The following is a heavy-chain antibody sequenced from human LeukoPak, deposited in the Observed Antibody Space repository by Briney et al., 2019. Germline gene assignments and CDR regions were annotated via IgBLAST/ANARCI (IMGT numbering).Heavy chain of an antibody. V-gene: IGHV4-31*03. CDR1: GGSISSGGYY. J-gene: IGHJ6*02. CDR2: IYYSGST. D-gene: IGHD6-19*01. Sequence: PSQTLSLTCTVSGGSISSGGYYWSWIRQHPGKGLEWIGYIYYSGSTYYNPSLKSRVTISVDTSKNQFSLKLSSVTAADTAVYYCARQTYGYDPLPGYSSGWYGMDVWGQGTTVTVSS. CDR3: ARQTYGYDPLPGYSSGWYGMDV.